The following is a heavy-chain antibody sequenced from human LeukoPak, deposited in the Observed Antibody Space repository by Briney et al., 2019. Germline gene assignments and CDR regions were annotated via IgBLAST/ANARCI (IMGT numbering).Heavy chain of an antibody. V-gene: IGHV3-7*01. Sequence: GGSLRLSCEASGFTFSSYWMSWVRQAPGKGLEWVANIKQDGSEKYYVDSVKGRFTISRDNAKNSLYLQMNTLRAEDTAVYYCATYSILNAREFRYWGQGTLVTVTS. D-gene: IGHD4-11*01. CDR1: GFTFSSYW. CDR2: IKQDGSEK. J-gene: IGHJ1*01. CDR3: ATYSILNAREFRY.